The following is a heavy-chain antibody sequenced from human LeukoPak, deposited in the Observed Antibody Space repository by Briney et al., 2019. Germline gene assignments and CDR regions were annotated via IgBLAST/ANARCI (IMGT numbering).Heavy chain of an antibody. Sequence: GASVKVSCKASGYTFTSYDINWVRQAPGQGLEWMGRIIPILGIANYAQKFQGRVTITADKSTSTAYMELSSLRSEDTAVYYCARDPRGLAVAGTGRPWFDPWGQGTLVTVSS. CDR2: IIPILGIA. CDR1: GYTFTSYD. V-gene: IGHV1-69*04. CDR3: ARDPRGLAVAGTGRPWFDP. D-gene: IGHD6-19*01. J-gene: IGHJ5*02.